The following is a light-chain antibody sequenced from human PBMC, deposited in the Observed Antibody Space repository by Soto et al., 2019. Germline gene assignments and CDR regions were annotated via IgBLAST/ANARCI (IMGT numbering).Light chain of an antibody. CDR2: AAS. J-gene: IGKJ5*01. CDR3: EPSYVTPIW. CDR1: QSISSY. Sequence: IQRNQSQSSVSESEGDRVTXTCWASQSISSYLNWYQQKPGKAPKLLIYAASMLQSRVPSRFSRTGTGTDFTLTISSLQPEAFATYYCEPSYVTPIWFSQGKR. V-gene: IGKV1-39*01.